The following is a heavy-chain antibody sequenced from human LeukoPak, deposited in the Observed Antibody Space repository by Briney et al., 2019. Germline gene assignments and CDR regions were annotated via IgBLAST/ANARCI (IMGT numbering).Heavy chain of an antibody. J-gene: IGHJ4*02. D-gene: IGHD5-12*01. CDR3: AKNHGYPYYFDY. CDR1: RFTFSSYG. V-gene: IGHV3-30*18. Sequence: GGSLRLSCAASRFTFSSYGMHWVRQAPGKGLEWVAVISYDGSNKYYADSVKGRFTISRDNSKNTLYLQMNSLRAEDTAVYYCAKNHGYPYYFDYWGQGTLVTVSS. CDR2: ISYDGSNK.